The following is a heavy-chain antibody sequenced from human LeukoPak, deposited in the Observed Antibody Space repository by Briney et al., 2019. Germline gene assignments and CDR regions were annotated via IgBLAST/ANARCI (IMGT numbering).Heavy chain of an antibody. CDR3: ARDVEGGWDI. V-gene: IGHV6-1*01. CDR2: TYYRSKWYN. J-gene: IGHJ3*02. D-gene: IGHD3-16*01. Sequence: SQTLRLTCVISGDSVSSNSAAWNWIRQSPSRGLEWLGRTYYRSKWYNDYAVSVKSRIIIKPDTSGNQFSLQLNSVTPEDTAVYYCARDVEGGWDIWGQGTRVPVPS. CDR1: GDSVSSNSAA.